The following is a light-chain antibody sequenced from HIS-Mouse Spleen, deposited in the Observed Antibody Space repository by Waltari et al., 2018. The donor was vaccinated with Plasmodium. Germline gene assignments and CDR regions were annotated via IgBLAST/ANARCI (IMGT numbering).Light chain of an antibody. CDR2: GKN. Sequence: SSELTQDPAVSVALGQTVRITCQGDSLRSYYASWYQQKPGQAPVLVIYGKNHRPSGTLDRFSCSRPGNTSSLTITGAQAEDEADYYCNSRDSSGNVVFGGVTKLTVL. V-gene: IGLV3-19*01. CDR3: NSRDSSGNVV. CDR1: SLRSYY. J-gene: IGLJ2*01.